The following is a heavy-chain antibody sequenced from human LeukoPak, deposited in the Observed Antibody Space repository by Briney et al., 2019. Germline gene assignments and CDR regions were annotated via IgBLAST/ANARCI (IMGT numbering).Heavy chain of an antibody. CDR1: GYTITSYG. J-gene: IGHJ5*02. CDR2: ISAYTGNT. D-gene: IGHD1-26*01. Sequence: GASVKVSCKASGYTITSYGINWVRQAPGQGLEWMGWISAYTGNTNYAQKLQGRVTMTTDTSTSTAYMELRSLRSDDTAVYYCAREGDSGSYFPPWFDPWGQGTLVTVSS. V-gene: IGHV1-18*01. CDR3: AREGDSGSYFPPWFDP.